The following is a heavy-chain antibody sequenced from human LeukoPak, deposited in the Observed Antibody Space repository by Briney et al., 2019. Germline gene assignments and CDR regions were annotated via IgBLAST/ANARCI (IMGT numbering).Heavy chain of an antibody. Sequence: GGSLRLSCAASGFTFSSYAMHWVRQAPGKGLEWVAVISYDGSNKYYADSVKGRFTISRDNSKNTLYLQMNSLRAEDTAVYYCAKDLGSSSWFTRDDYWGQGTLVTVSS. D-gene: IGHD6-13*01. CDR1: GFTFSSYA. CDR2: ISYDGSNK. CDR3: AKDLGSSSWFTRDDY. J-gene: IGHJ4*02. V-gene: IGHV3-30-3*01.